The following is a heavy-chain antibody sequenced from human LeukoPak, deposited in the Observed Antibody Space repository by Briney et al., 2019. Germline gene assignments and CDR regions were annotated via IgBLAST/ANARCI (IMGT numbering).Heavy chain of an antibody. J-gene: IGHJ4*02. CDR2: IYYSGST. Sequence: SETLSLTCTVSGGSISSSSYYWGWIRQPPGKGLEWIGSIYYSGSTYYNPSLKSRVTISVDTSKNQFSLQLNSVTPEDTAVYYCARSPYYFDYWGQGTLVTVSS. V-gene: IGHV4-39*01. CDR3: ARSPYYFDY. CDR1: GGSISSSSYY.